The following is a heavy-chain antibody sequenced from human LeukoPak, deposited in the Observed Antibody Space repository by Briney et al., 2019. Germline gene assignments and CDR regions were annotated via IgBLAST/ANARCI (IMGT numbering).Heavy chain of an antibody. J-gene: IGHJ6*03. Sequence: SQTLSLTCAISGDSVSSNSAAWNWIRQSPSRGLEWLGRTYYRSKWYNDYAVSVKSRITINPDTSKNQFSLQLNSVTPEDTAVYYCARDLYYYDSSGYPYYYMDVWGKGTTVTVSS. CDR3: ARDLYYYDSSGYPYYYMDV. CDR1: GDSVSSNSAA. CDR2: TYYRSKWYN. D-gene: IGHD3-22*01. V-gene: IGHV6-1*01.